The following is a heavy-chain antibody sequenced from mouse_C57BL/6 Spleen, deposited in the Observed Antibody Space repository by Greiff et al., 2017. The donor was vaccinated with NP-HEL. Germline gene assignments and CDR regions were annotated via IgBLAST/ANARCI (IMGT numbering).Heavy chain of an antibody. CDR3: ARDGYPYYFDY. J-gene: IGHJ2*01. D-gene: IGHD2-3*01. CDR1: GFTFSSYT. V-gene: IGHV5-9*01. CDR2: ISGGGGNT. Sequence: EVKLVESGGGLVKPGGSLKLSCAASGFTFSSYTMSWVRQTPEKRLEWVATISGGGGNTYYPDSVKGRFTISRDNAKNTLYLQMSSLRSEDTALYYCARDGYPYYFDYWGQGTTLTVSS.